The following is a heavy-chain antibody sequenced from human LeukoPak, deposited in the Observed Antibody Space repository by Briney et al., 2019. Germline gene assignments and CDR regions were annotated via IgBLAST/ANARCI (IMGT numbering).Heavy chain of an antibody. D-gene: IGHD6-6*01. J-gene: IGHJ4*02. CDR3: ARTYTSSSAFDY. Sequence: PSETLSFTCAVYGGSFSGYYWSWIRQPPGKGLEWIGEINHSGSTNYNPSLKSRVTISVDTSKNQFSLKLSSVTAADTAVYYCARTYTSSSAFDYWGQGTLVTVSS. CDR2: INHSGST. V-gene: IGHV4-34*01. CDR1: GGSFSGYY.